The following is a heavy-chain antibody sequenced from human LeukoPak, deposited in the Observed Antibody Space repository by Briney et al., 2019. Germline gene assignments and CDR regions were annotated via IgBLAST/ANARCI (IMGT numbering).Heavy chain of an antibody. CDR2: INQDGSEK. J-gene: IGHJ4*02. D-gene: IGHD3-22*01. Sequence: GGSLRLSCAASGFTFSSYWRSWVRQAPGKGLEWVSDINQDGSEKYYADSVKGRFTISRDNAKNSLHLQMDSLTAEDTAVYYCVSDKYDSSNYAYCDSWGQGTLATVSS. CDR3: VSDKYDSSNYAYCDS. V-gene: IGHV3-7*01. CDR1: GFTFSSYW.